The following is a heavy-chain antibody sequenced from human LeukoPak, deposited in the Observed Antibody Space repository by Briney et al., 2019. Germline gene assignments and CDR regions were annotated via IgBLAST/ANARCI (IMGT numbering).Heavy chain of an antibody. Sequence: GSSVKVSCKASGGTFSSYAVSWVRQAPGQGLEWMGRIITIFGTENYAQKLQGRVTINTDKSTSTAYMELSSLRSEDTAVYYCARVSSSSSYYYYYMDVWGKGTTVTVSS. CDR3: ARVSSSSSYYYYYMDV. CDR2: IITIFGTE. CDR1: GGTFSSYA. D-gene: IGHD6-6*01. J-gene: IGHJ6*03. V-gene: IGHV1-69*05.